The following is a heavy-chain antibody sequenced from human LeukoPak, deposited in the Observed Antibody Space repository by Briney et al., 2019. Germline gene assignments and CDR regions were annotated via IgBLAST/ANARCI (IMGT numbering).Heavy chain of an antibody. CDR1: GFTFSSYA. CDR3: AKDRSFYGSGSYYLEDY. Sequence: GGSLRLSCAASGFTFSSYAMSWVRQAPGKGLEWVSAISGSGGSTYYADSVKGRFTISRDNSKNTLYLQMNSLRADDTAVYYCAKDRSFYGSGSYYLEDYWGQGTLVTVSS. D-gene: IGHD3-10*01. V-gene: IGHV3-23*01. J-gene: IGHJ4*02. CDR2: ISGSGGST.